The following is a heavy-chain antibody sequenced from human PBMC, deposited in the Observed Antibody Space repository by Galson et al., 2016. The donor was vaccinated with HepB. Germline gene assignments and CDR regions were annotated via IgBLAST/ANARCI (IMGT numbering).Heavy chain of an antibody. CDR1: GFTFSSYA. Sequence: SLRLSCAASGFTFSSYAMHWVRQAPGKGPEWVAGISYDGSKKYYADSVQGRFTISRDNSKNTLYLQMTSLRVEDTAMYYCARESARTFYYDSSGYRWAFDIWGQGTMVTVSS. J-gene: IGHJ3*02. D-gene: IGHD3-22*01. CDR2: ISYDGSKK. V-gene: IGHV3-30-3*01. CDR3: ARESARTFYYDSSGYRWAFDI.